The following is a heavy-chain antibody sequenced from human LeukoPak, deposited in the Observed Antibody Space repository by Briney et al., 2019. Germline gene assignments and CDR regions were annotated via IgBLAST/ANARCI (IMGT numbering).Heavy chain of an antibody. CDR2: IYYSGST. D-gene: IGHD2-2*01. J-gene: IGHJ3*02. Sequence: SETLSLTCTVSGGSISNYYWSWIRQPPGKGLEWIGYIYYSGSTNYSPSLKSRVSISVDTSKKQFSLKLTSVTAADTAMYYCARGGYCSSSSCYGDDAFDIWGQGTMVTVSS. V-gene: IGHV4-59*01. CDR3: ARGGYCSSSSCYGDDAFDI. CDR1: GGSISNYY.